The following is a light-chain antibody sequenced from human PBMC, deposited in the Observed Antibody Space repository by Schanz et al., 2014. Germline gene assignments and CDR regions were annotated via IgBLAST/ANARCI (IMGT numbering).Light chain of an antibody. J-gene: IGKJ5*01. CDR2: DAS. Sequence: DIQMTQSPSTLSASVGDRVTITCRASQSISTYVNWYQQKPGKAPKLLIYDASNLETRVPSRFSGSGSGTDFTFTISSLQPEDIATYYCQQYDNLPVTFGQGTRLEIK. CDR1: QSISTY. V-gene: IGKV1-33*01. CDR3: QQYDNLPVT.